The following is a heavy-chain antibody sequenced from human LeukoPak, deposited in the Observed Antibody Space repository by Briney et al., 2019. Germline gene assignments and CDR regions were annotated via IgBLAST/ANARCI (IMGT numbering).Heavy chain of an antibody. CDR3: ARDPITMVRGVINLDDY. CDR2: IIPIFGTA. J-gene: IGHJ4*02. D-gene: IGHD3-10*01. V-gene: IGHV1-69*13. CDR1: GYTFTGYY. Sequence: SVKVSCKASGYTFTGYYMHWVRQAPGQGLEWMGWIIPIFGTANYAQKFQGRVTITADESTSTAYMELSSLRSEDTAVYYCARDPITMVRGVINLDDYWGQGTLVTVSS.